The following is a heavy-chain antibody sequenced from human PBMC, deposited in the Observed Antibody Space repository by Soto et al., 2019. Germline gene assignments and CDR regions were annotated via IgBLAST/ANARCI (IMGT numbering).Heavy chain of an antibody. CDR3: ARGIVGATKAYYFDY. CDR1: GGSFSGYY. CDR2: INHSGST. J-gene: IGHJ4*02. Sequence: QVQLQQWGAGLLKPSETLSLTCAVYGGSFSGYYWSWIRQPPGKGLEWIGEINHSGSTNYNPSLKSRGTISVDTSKNQFSLKLSSVTAADTAVYYCARGIVGATKAYYFDYWGQGTLVTVSS. V-gene: IGHV4-34*01. D-gene: IGHD1-26*01.